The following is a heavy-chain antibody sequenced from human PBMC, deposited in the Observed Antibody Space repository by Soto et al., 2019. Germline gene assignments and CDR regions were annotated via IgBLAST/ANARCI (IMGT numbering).Heavy chain of an antibody. V-gene: IGHV3-21*01. CDR3: ARGDYGDYEDAFDI. CDR1: GFTFSSYS. Sequence: GGSLRLSCAASGFTFSSYSMNWVRQAPGKGLEWVSSISSSSSYIYYADSVKGRFTISRDNAKNSLYLQMNSLRAEDTAVYYCARGDYGDYEDAFDIWGQGTMVTVSS. J-gene: IGHJ3*02. CDR2: ISSSSSYI. D-gene: IGHD4-17*01.